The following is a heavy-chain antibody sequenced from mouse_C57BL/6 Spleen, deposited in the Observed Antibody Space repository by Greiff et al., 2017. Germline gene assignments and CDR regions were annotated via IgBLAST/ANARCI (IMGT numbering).Heavy chain of an antibody. CDR2: IHPNSGST. CDR3: GPVVVDYYAMGY. D-gene: IGHD1-1*01. CDR1: GYTFTSYW. J-gene: IGHJ4*01. Sequence: QVQLQQPGAELVKPGASVKLSCKASGYTFTSYWMHWVKQRPGQGLEWIGMIHPNSGSTNYNEKFKSKATLTVDKSSSTAYMQLSSLTSEDSAVYYCGPVVVDYYAMGYWGQGTSVTVSS. V-gene: IGHV1-64*01.